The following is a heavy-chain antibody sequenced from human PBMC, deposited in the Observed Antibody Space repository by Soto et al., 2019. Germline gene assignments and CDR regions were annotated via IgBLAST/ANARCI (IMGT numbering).Heavy chain of an antibody. V-gene: IGHV3-15*01. CDR2: IKSKTDGGTT. CDR1: GFTFSNAW. D-gene: IGHD1-26*01. Sequence: EVQLVESWGGLVKPGGSLRLSCAASGFTFSNAWMSWVRQAPGKGLEWVGHIKSKTDGGTTDYAAPVKGRFTISRADSTTPLYLQMNSMKTEDTAVYYCTTHPQWEANFYSFAYWGQGPLVTVSS. J-gene: IGHJ4*02. CDR3: TTHPQWEANFYSFAY.